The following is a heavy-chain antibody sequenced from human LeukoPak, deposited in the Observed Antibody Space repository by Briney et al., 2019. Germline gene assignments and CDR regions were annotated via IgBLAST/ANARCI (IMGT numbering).Heavy chain of an antibody. D-gene: IGHD3-10*01. V-gene: IGHV3-23*01. CDR2: ISGSGGST. Sequence: GGSLRLSCAASGFTFSSYAMSWVRQAPGKGLEWVSAISGSGGSTYYADSVKGRFTISRDNAKNSLYLQMNSLRAEDTAVYYCARDLRFGDSHAFDIWGQGTMVTVSS. J-gene: IGHJ3*02. CDR1: GFTFSSYA. CDR3: ARDLRFGDSHAFDI.